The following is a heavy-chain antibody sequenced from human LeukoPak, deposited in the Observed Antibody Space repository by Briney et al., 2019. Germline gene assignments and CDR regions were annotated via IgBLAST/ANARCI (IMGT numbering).Heavy chain of an antibody. J-gene: IGHJ4*02. CDR1: GFTFSSYS. V-gene: IGHV3-21*06. Sequence: PGGSLRLSCAASGFTFSSYSMNWVRQAPGKGLEWVSSISSSSSYIYYADSVKGRFTISRDNAMNTVYLQMNSLRAEDTAVYYCARSYDFWKEAYFDYWGQGMLVTVSS. CDR3: ARSYDFWKEAYFDY. D-gene: IGHD3-3*01. CDR2: ISSSSSYI.